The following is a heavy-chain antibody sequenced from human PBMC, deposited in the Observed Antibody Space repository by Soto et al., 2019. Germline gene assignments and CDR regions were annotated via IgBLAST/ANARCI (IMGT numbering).Heavy chain of an antibody. V-gene: IGHV1-2*02. J-gene: IGHJ3*02. CDR3: ARGGGVGVAGSAAFDM. D-gene: IGHD3-3*01. Sequence: QLHLVQSGAVVKKPGASVTVSCSASGYPVTAYYMHWVRQAPGRGLEWMGGINPATGAAKYTQTFQGRVTMTRDTSPSTVFMELSGRTAEDTAVFYCARGGGVGVAGSAAFDMWGQGTLVTVSS. CDR2: INPATGAA. CDR1: GYPVTAYY.